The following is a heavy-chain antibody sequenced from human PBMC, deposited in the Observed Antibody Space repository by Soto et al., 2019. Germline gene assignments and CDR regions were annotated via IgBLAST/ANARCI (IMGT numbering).Heavy chain of an antibody. Sequence: QVQLVQSGAEVKKPVASVKVSCKASGYTFTSYGISWVRQAPGQGLEWMGWISADNGNTNYAQKLQGRVTMTTDTSTSTAYMELRSLRSDDTAVYYCATDCSSTTCYPWNWFDPWGQGTLVTVSS. CDR2: ISADNGNT. CDR1: GYTFTSYG. D-gene: IGHD2-2*01. CDR3: ATDCSSTTCYPWNWFDP. V-gene: IGHV1-18*01. J-gene: IGHJ5*02.